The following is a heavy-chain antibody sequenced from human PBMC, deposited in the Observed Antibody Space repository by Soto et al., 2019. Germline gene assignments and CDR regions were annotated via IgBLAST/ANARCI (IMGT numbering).Heavy chain of an antibody. V-gene: IGHV5-51*01. CDR3: ARLADYCSGGSCYHGMDV. D-gene: IGHD2-15*01. J-gene: IGHJ6*02. CDR2: IYPGDSDT. Sequence: GESLKISCKGSGYSFTSYWIGWVRQMPGKGLEWMGIIYPGDSDTRYSPSFQGQVTISADKSISTAYLQWSSLKASDTAVYYCARLADYCSGGSCYHGMDVWGQGTTVTVS. CDR1: GYSFTSYW.